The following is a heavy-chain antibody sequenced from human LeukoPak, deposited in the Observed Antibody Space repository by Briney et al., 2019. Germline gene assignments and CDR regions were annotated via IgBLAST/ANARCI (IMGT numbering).Heavy chain of an antibody. Sequence: ESQSLACTVSGRSISSSSSCWGWIRRRPGRGLEWFVSICYSGSTYNNSSVKSRVTITVHTSNNIFSLKLISVTAADTAVYYCAKVRCSTSPRAGWFDPWGQGTLVTVSS. CDR2: ICYSGST. V-gene: IGHV4-39*07. CDR1: GRSISSSSSC. D-gene: IGHD2-2*01. J-gene: IGHJ5*02. CDR3: AKVRCSTSPRAGWFDP.